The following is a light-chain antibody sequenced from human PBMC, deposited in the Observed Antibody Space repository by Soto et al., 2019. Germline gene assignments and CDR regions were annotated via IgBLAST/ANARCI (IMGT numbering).Light chain of an antibody. V-gene: IGKV2D-29*01. J-gene: IGKJ1*01. CDR3: MQTLHLPWT. CDR1: QSLLSSNGKTY. Sequence: DIEMTQTPLSLSVTPGQPASISCKSSQSLLSSNGKTYLYWYLQKPGQPPQLLIDEVATRFSGVPDRFSGSGSGTDFTLKISRVEADDVGVYYCMQTLHLPWTFGQGTKVEIQ. CDR2: EVA.